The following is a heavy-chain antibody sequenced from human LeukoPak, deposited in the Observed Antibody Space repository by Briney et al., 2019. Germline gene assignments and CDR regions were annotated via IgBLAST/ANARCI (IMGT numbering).Heavy chain of an antibody. V-gene: IGHV3-66*01. CDR1: GFPFITSN. CDR3: ARADPYGEVFDY. J-gene: IGHJ4*02. CDR2: IYSGGST. D-gene: IGHD4-17*01. Sequence: GGSLRLSCVGSGFPFITSNMNWVRQAPGKGLEWVSVIYSGGSTYYADSVKGRFTISRDNSKNTLYLQMNSLRAEDTAVYYCARADPYGEVFDYWGQGTLVTVSS.